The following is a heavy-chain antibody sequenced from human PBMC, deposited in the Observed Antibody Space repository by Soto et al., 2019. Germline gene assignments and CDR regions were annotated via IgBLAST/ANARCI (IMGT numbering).Heavy chain of an antibody. V-gene: IGHV5-10-1*01. J-gene: IGHJ4*02. Sequence: PGESLKISCKGSGYSFTSYWISWVRQMPVKGLEWMGRIDPSDSYTNYSPSFQGHVTISADKSISTAYLQWSSLRASDTAMYYCARHKRASDDFWSGYHGPLDYWGQGTLVTVSS. D-gene: IGHD3-3*01. CDR3: ARHKRASDDFWSGYHGPLDY. CDR2: IDPSDSYT. CDR1: GYSFTSYW.